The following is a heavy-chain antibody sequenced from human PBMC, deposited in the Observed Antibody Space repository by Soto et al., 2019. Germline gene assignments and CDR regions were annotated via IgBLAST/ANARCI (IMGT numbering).Heavy chain of an antibody. D-gene: IGHD1-26*01. J-gene: IGHJ4*02. CDR3: AGRVNGYFDY. V-gene: IGHV3-30-3*01. Sequence: GGSLRLSCAASGFTFSSYAMHWVRQAPGKGLEWVAVISYDGSNKYYADSVKGRFTISRDNSKNTLYLQMNSLRAEDTAVYYCAGRVNGYFDYWGQGALVTVSS. CDR1: GFTFSSYA. CDR2: ISYDGSNK.